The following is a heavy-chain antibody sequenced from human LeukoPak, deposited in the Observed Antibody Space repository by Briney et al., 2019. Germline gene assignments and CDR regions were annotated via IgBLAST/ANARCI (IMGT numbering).Heavy chain of an antibody. CDR1: GGSISSSSYY. CDR2: IYYSGST. J-gene: IGHJ4*02. Sequence: PSETLSLTCTVSGGSISSSSYYWGWIRQPPGKGLEWIGSIYYSGSTYYNPSLKSRVTISVDTSKNQFSLKLSSVTAADTAVYYCARHAYSSSWYTNGYWGQGTLVTVSS. D-gene: IGHD6-13*01. CDR3: ARHAYSSSWYTNGY. V-gene: IGHV4-39*01.